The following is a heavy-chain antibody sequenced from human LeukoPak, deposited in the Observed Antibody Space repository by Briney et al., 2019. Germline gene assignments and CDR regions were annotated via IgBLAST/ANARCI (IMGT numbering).Heavy chain of an antibody. J-gene: IGHJ4*02. CDR2: ISGSGGST. Sequence: GGSLRLSCAASGFTVSSNYMSWVRQAPGKGLEWVSTISGSGGSTYYADSVKGRFTISRDNSKNTLYLQMNSLKAEDAALYYCAKGNYGEKIDYWGPGTLVTVSS. CDR1: GFTVSSNY. V-gene: IGHV3-23*01. CDR3: AKGNYGEKIDY. D-gene: IGHD4-17*01.